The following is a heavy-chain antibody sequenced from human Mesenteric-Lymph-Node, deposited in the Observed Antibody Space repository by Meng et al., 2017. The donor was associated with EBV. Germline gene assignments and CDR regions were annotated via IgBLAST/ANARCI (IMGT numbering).Heavy chain of an antibody. V-gene: IGHV3-23*01. CDR2: ISGSGEST. J-gene: IGHJ4*02. CDR3: ATPGHY. CDR1: GFTFSNYA. Sequence: EVQLLESGGGLVQRGGSLRLSCAASGFTFSNYAMSWVRQAPGKGLEWVSSISGSGESTYFADSVKGRFTISRDNSKNTLYLQMGSLRAEDTAVYYCATPGHYWGQGTLVTVSS.